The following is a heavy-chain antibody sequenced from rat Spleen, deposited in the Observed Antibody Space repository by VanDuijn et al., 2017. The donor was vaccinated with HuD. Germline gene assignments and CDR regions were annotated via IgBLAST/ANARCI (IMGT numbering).Heavy chain of an antibody. CDR3: TRSRIGTTSYYFDY. CDR2: MWSGGKT. D-gene: IGHD1-5*01. J-gene: IGHJ2*01. V-gene: IGHV2S63*01. CDR1: GFSLTDYS. Sequence: VQLKESGPGLVQPSQPLSLTCTVSGFSLTDYSVHWVRQPPGKGLEWMGVMWSGGKTAYNSALKSRLSISRDTSKSQVFLKINRLQTEDTAIYYCTRSRIGTTSYYFDYWGQGVMVTVSS.